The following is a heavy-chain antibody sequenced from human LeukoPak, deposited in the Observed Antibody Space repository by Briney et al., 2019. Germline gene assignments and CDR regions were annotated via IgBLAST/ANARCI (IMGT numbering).Heavy chain of an antibody. CDR2: INPNSGGT. CDR3: ARLGGYYYDSSRGSFDI. J-gene: IGHJ3*02. CDR1: GYTFTGYY. D-gene: IGHD3-22*01. V-gene: IGHV1-2*04. Sequence: ASVKVSCKASGYTFTGYYMHWVRQAPGQGLEWMGWINPNSGGTNYAQKFQGWVTMTRDTSISTAYMELSRLRSDDTAVYYCARLGGYYYDSSRGSFDIWGQGTMVTVSS.